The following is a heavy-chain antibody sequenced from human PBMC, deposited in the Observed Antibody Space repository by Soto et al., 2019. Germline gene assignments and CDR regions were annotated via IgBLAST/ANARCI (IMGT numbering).Heavy chain of an antibody. CDR3: ARGCTNGVCYNPLSGLHYGMDV. CDR1: GGSISSGGYY. Sequence: SETRSLTCTVSGGSISSGGYYWSWIRQHPGKGLEWIGYIYYSGSPYYNPSLKSRVTISVDTSKNQFSLKLSSVTAADTAVYYCARGCTNGVCYNPLSGLHYGMDVWGQGTTVTVSS. J-gene: IGHJ6*02. CDR2: IYYSGSP. D-gene: IGHD2-8*01. V-gene: IGHV4-31*03.